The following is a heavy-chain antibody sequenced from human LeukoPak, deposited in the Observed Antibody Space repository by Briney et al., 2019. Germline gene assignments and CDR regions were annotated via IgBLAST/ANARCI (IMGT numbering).Heavy chain of an antibody. Sequence: GGSLRLSCAASGLTGSHNYVSWVRQAPGKGLEWVSAIHTSGDTCYADSVKGRFTISRDNAKNSLYLQMNSLRAEDTAVYYCASSNLGYCSSTSCSTINDAFDIWGQGTMVTVSS. D-gene: IGHD2-2*01. V-gene: IGHV3-53*01. J-gene: IGHJ3*02. CDR2: IHTSGDT. CDR1: GLTGSHNY. CDR3: ASSNLGYCSSTSCSTINDAFDI.